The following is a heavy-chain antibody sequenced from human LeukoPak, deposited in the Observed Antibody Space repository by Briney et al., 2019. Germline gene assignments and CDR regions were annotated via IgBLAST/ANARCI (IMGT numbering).Heavy chain of an antibody. CDR3: ARDPAVAGSSPLGY. CDR2: ISAYNGNT. Sequence: GASVKVSCKASGYTFTSYGISWVRQAPGQGLEWMGWISAYNGNTNYAQKLQGRVTMTTDTSTSTAYMELSSLRSEDTAVYYCARDPAVAGSSPLGYWGQGTLVTVSS. J-gene: IGHJ4*02. CDR1: GYTFTSYG. D-gene: IGHD6-19*01. V-gene: IGHV1-18*04.